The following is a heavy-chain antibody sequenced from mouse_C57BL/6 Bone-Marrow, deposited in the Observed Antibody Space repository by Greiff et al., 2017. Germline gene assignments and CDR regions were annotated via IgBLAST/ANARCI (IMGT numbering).Heavy chain of an antibody. V-gene: IGHV1-80*01. Sequence: VQLQQSGAELVKPGASVKISCKASGYAFSSYWMNWVKQRPGKGLEWIGQIYPGDGDINYHGQLKGKATLTADKSSSTAYMQLSSLTSVDSAVYFGARYGGSSGGYWGQGTTLTVSS. CDR1: GYAFSSYW. J-gene: IGHJ2*01. CDR3: ARYGGSSGGY. D-gene: IGHD1-1*01. CDR2: IYPGDGDI.